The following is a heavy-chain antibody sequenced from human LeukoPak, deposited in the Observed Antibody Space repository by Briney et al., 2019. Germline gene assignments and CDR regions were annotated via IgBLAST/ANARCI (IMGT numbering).Heavy chain of an antibody. CDR1: GFSLTTPGVG. CDR2: IYWDDDR. J-gene: IGHJ4*02. V-gene: IGHV2-5*02. D-gene: IGHD2-2*01. Sequence: ESGPTLVNPPQTLTLTCTFSGFSLTTPGVGVGWIRQPPGKALEWLALIYWDDDRRYSPSLKSRLTITKDASNNHVVLTLTNMDPVDTATYYCALVVVVPATRLSYYFDFWGQGTLVTVSS. CDR3: ALVVVVPATRLSYYFDF.